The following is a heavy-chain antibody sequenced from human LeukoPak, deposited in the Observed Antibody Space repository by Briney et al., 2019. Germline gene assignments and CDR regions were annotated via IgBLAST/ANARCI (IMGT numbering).Heavy chain of an antibody. D-gene: IGHD6-19*01. Sequence: ASVKVSCKASGYTFTSYGVSWVRQAPGQGLEWMGWISAYNGNTNYAQNLQGRVTMTTDTSTSTAYMELRSLRSDDTAVYYCAKALYSSGWFSSSYWGQGTLVTVSS. CDR2: ISAYNGNT. CDR1: GYTFTSYG. J-gene: IGHJ4*02. V-gene: IGHV1-18*01. CDR3: AKALYSSGWFSSSY.